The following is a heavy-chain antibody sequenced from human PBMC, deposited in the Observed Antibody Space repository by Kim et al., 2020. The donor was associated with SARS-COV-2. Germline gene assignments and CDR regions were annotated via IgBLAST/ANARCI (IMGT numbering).Heavy chain of an antibody. D-gene: IGHD3-22*01. V-gene: IGHV4-38-2*02. Sequence: SETLSLTCTVSGYSISSGYYWGWIRQPPGKGLEWIGTIYHSGSTYYNPSLKSRVTISVDTSKNQFSLKLSSVTAADTAVYFCARVGRYDSSWYWDQGT. CDR1: GYSISSGYY. CDR3: ARVGRYDSSWY. CDR2: IYHSGST. J-gene: IGHJ4*02.